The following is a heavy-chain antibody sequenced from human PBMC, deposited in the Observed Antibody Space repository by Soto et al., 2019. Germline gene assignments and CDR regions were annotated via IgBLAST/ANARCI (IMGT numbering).Heavy chain of an antibody. J-gene: IGHJ6*02. CDR2: IYYSGST. V-gene: IGHV4-31*03. Sequence: SETLSLTCTVSGGSISSGVYYWSWIRHHPGKGLEWIGYIYYSGSTYYNPSLKSRVTISVDTSKNQFSLKLSSVTAADTAVYYCARLIIPTVTTRNYYYGMDVWGQGTTVTVSS. CDR3: ARLIIPTVTTRNYYYGMDV. D-gene: IGHD4-17*01. CDR1: GGSISSGVYY.